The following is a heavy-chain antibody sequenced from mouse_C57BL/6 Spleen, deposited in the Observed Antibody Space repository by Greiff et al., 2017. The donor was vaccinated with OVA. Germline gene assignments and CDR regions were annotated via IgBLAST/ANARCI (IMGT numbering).Heavy chain of an antibody. D-gene: IGHD1-1*01. CDR1: GYTFTDYN. J-gene: IGHJ2*01. V-gene: IGHV1-22*01. CDR2: INPNNGVT. CDR3: ARGSRSTVAFDY. Sequence: VQLQQSGPELVKPGASVKMSCKASGYTFTDYNMHWVKQSPGKSLEWIGYINPNNGVTSYNQKFKGKATVTVNKSSSTAYMELRSLTSEDSAVYYCARGSRSTVAFDYWGQGTTLTVSS.